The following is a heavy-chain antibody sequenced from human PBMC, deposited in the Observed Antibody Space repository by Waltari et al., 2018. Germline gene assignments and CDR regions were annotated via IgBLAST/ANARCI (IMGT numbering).Heavy chain of an antibody. CDR1: GLTFSREG. V-gene: IGHV3-7*01. CDR2: IKEDGSQR. Sequence: EVQLVESGGGLVQPGGSLRLSCAASGLTFSREGMNWVRQAPGKGLEWVANIKEDGSQRYYVDSVKGRFTISRDNAKNSLYLQMNSLRLEDTALYYCARDHPGSAQVFDFWGQGAQVTVSS. J-gene: IGHJ4*02. CDR3: ARDHPGSAQVFDF. D-gene: IGHD6-6*01.